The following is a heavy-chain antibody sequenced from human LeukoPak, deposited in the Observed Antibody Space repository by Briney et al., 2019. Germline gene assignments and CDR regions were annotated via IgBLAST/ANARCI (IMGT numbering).Heavy chain of an antibody. CDR3: ARGDSSGYSSFDY. CDR2: IIPIFGTA. Sequence: AVKVSCKASGGTFSSYAISRVRQAPGQGLEWMGGIIPIFGTANYAQRFQGRVTITTDESTSTAYTELSSLRSEDTAVYYCARGDSSGYSSFDYWGQGTLVTVSS. V-gene: IGHV1-69*05. CDR1: GGTFSSYA. D-gene: IGHD3-22*01. J-gene: IGHJ4*02.